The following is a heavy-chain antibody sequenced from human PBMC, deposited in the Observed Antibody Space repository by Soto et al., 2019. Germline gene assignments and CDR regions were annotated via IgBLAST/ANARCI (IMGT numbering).Heavy chain of an antibody. CDR1: GFTFSSYS. D-gene: IGHD5-12*01. V-gene: IGHV3-21*01. J-gene: IGHJ4*02. CDR3: ARDGYNSDYFDY. CDR2: ISSSSSYI. Sequence: PGGSLRLSCAASGFTFSSYSMNWVRQAPGKGLEWVSSISSSSSYIYYADSVKGRFTISRDNAKNSLYLQMNSLRAEDTAVYYCARDGYNSDYFDYWGQGTLVTVSS.